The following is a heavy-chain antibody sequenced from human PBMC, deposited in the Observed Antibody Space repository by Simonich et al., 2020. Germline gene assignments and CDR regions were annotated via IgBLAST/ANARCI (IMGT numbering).Heavy chain of an antibody. V-gene: IGHV4-39*01. J-gene: IGHJ3*01. CDR1: GGSISSSSYY. CDR3: ARHAGFAFDV. CDR2: SYYSGGT. D-gene: IGHD6-13*01. Sequence: QLQLQESGPGLVKPSETLSLTCTVSGGSISSSSYYWGWIRQPPGKGLEWIGSSYYSGGTYYNPSLKSRVTISVDTSKTQFSLKLSSVTAADTAVYYCARHAGFAFDVWGQGTMVTVSS.